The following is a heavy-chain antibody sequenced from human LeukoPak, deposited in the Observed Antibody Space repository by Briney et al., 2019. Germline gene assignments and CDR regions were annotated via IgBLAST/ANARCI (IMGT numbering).Heavy chain of an antibody. CDR2: IYYSGST. V-gene: IGHV4-59*08. CDR1: GGSISSYY. J-gene: IGHJ3*02. CDR3: ARHAIYYDILTGYAAFDI. Sequence: SQTLSLTCTVSGGSISSYYWSWIRQPPGKGLEWIGYIYYSGSTNYNPSLKSRVTISVDTSKNQFSLKLSSVTAADTAVYYCARHAIYYDILTGYAAFDIWGQGTMVTVSS. D-gene: IGHD3-9*01.